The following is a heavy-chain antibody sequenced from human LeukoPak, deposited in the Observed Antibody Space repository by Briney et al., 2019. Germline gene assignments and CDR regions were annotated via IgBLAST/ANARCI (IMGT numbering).Heavy chain of an antibody. J-gene: IGHJ4*02. CDR1: GFTFSGYD. Sequence: GGSLRLSCAASGFTFSGYDMHWVRQPTGRGLEWVSSIGISGGTYYRDSVKGRFTVSREDAKNSFYLQVNSLRAGDTAVYYCARGKYGYTSGWQIPDYWGQGTLVTVSS. CDR2: IGISGGT. CDR3: ARGKYGYTSGWQIPDY. V-gene: IGHV3-13*01. D-gene: IGHD6-19*01.